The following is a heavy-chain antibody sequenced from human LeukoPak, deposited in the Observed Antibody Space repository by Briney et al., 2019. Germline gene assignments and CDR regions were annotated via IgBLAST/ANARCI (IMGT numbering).Heavy chain of an antibody. D-gene: IGHD3-22*01. V-gene: IGHV3-30*03. CDR2: ISYDGSNK. CDR3: ARDIYYDSSGYYGSVY. J-gene: IGHJ4*02. CDR1: GFTFSSYG. Sequence: GSLRLSCAASGFTFSSYGMHWVRQAPGKGLEWVAVISYDGSNKYYADSVKGRFTISRDNSKNTLYLQMNSLRAEDTAVYYCARDIYYDSSGYYGSVYWGQGTLVTVSS.